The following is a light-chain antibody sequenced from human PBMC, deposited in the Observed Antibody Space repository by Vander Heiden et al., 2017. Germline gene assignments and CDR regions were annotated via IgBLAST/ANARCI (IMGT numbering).Light chain of an antibody. CDR1: SSNIGAGYD. J-gene: IGLJ1*01. Sequence: QSVLTQPPSVSGAPGQRVTIPCTRSSSNIGAGYDVHWYHQLPGTAPKLLIYDNRNRPSGVPDRFSGSKSGTSASLAITGLQAEDEADYFCQSYDSALSGYVFGTGTKVTVL. CDR2: DNR. V-gene: IGLV1-40*01. CDR3: QSYDSALSGYV.